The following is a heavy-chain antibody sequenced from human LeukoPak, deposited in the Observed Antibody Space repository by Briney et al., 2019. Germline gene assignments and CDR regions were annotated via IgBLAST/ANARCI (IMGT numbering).Heavy chain of an antibody. J-gene: IGHJ4*02. CDR2: ISSGSSYI. D-gene: IGHD2-15*01. CDR3: ASGSGYCSGGSCSDY. Sequence: PGGSLRLSCAASGFTFRKYNMNWVRQAPGKGLEWVSAISSGSSYIYYADSVKGRFTISRDNAKNSLYLQMNSLRAEDTAVYYCASGSGYCSGGSCSDYWGQGTLVTVSP. V-gene: IGHV3-21*01. CDR1: GFTFRKYN.